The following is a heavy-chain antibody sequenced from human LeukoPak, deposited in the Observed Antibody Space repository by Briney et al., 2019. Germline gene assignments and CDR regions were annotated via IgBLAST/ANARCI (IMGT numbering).Heavy chain of an antibody. CDR1: GYTFTGYY. CDR3: ARVYYGSGSYYYGY. D-gene: IGHD3-10*01. CDR2: INPNSGGT. V-gene: IGHV1-2*02. J-gene: IGHJ4*02. Sequence: ASVKVSCKASGYTFTGYYIHWVRQAPGQGLKWMGWINPNSGGTNYAQKFQGRVTMTRDTSISTAYMELSRLRSDDTAVYYCARVYYGSGSYYYGYWGQGTLVTVSS.